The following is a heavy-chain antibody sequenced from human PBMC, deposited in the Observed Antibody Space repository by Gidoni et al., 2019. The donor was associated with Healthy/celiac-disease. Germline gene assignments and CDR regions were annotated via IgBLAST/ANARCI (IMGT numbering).Heavy chain of an antibody. D-gene: IGHD3-22*01. CDR2: ISWNSGSI. V-gene: IGHV3-9*01. CDR1: GFTFDDYA. CDR3: AKDITYYYDSSGYAIDY. J-gene: IGHJ4*02. Sequence: EVQLVESGGGLVQPGRSLRLSCAASGFTFDDYALHGVRQAPGKGLELVSGISWNSGSIGYADSVKGRFTISRDNAKNSLYLQMNSLRAEDTALYYCAKDITYYYDSSGYAIDYWGQGTLVTVSS.